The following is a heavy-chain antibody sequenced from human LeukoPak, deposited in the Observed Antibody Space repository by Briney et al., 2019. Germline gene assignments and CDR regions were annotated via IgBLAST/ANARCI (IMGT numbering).Heavy chain of an antibody. J-gene: IGHJ3*02. CDR2: IYYSGST. Sequence: SETLSLTCTVSGGSISSSSYYWGWIRQPPGKGLEWIGSIYYSGSTNYNPSLKSRVTISVDTSKNQFSLKLSSVTAADTAVYFCARGPYSYDSSGAFDIWGQGTMVTVSS. CDR1: GGSISSSSYY. V-gene: IGHV4-39*07. CDR3: ARGPYSYDSSGAFDI. D-gene: IGHD3-22*01.